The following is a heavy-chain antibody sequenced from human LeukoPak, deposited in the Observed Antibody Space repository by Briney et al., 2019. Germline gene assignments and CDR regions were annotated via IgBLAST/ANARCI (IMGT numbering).Heavy chain of an antibody. CDR1: GYTFTGYY. V-gene: IGHV1-46*01. Sequence: ASVKVSCKASGYTFTGYYMHWVRQAPGQGLEWMGWINPSGGSTSYAQKFQGRVTMTRDTSTSTVYMELSSLRSEDTAVYYCARQILGIAVAGNFDYWGQGTLVTVSS. CDR2: INPSGGST. CDR3: ARQILGIAVAGNFDY. D-gene: IGHD6-19*01. J-gene: IGHJ4*02.